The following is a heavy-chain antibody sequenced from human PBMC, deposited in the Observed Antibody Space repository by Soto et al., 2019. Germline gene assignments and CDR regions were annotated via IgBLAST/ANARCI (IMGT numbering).Heavy chain of an antibody. CDR2: INAGNGNT. V-gene: IGHV1-3*01. CDR1: GYTFTSYA. D-gene: IGHD2-2*01. CDR3: AVNPSQSPLH. Sequence: ASVKVSCKASGYTFTSYAIHWVRQAPGQRLESMGWINAGNGNTKSSQKFQGRVTITRDTSASTAYMELSSLRSEDTAVYYCAVNPSQSPLHWGQGTLVTVSS. J-gene: IGHJ4*02.